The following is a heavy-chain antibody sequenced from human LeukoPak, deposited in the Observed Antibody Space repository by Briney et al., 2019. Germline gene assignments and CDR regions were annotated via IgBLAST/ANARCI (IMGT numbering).Heavy chain of an antibody. CDR2: ISYDGSNK. CDR3: ARGGPYNWNDRFDY. Sequence: GGSLSLSCAASGFTFSSYAMHWVRQAPGKGLEWMAVISYDGSNKYYADSVKGRFSISRDNSKNTLYVQMNSLRTEDTAVYYCARGGPYNWNDRFDYWGQGALVTVSS. J-gene: IGHJ4*02. CDR1: GFTFSSYA. D-gene: IGHD1-1*01. V-gene: IGHV3-30*04.